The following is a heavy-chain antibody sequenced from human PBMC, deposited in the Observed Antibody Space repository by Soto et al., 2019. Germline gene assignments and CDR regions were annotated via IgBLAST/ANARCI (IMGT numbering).Heavy chain of an antibody. CDR1: GGSISNYY. Sequence: QVQLQESGPGLVKPSETLSLTCTVSGGSISNYYWFWIRQSPGKGLEWIGYFYYAGNSNYHSSLKSRVTISIDTSKNQVSLRLSSVTAADTAVYYCARHLGIGEDSLYDYYYMDVWGKGTTVTVSS. CDR3: ARHLGIGEDSLYDYYYMDV. CDR2: FYYAGNS. D-gene: IGHD3-10*01. V-gene: IGHV4-59*08. J-gene: IGHJ6*03.